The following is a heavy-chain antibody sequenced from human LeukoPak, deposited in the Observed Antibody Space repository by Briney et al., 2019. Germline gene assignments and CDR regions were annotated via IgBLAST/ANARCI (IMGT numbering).Heavy chain of an antibody. D-gene: IGHD3-10*01. V-gene: IGHV4-39*07. J-gene: IGHJ5*02. CDR1: GGSISSSSYY. CDR2: IYYSGST. CDR3: ARDREVRGVWSNWFDP. Sequence: SGTLSLTCTVSGGSISSSSYYWGWIRQPPGKGLEWIGSIYYSGSTYYNPSLKSRVTISVDTSKNQFSLKLSSVTAADTAVYYCARDREVRGVWSNWFDPWGQGTLVTVSS.